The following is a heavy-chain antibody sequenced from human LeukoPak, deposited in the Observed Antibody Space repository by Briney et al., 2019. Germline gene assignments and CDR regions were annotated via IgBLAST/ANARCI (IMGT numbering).Heavy chain of an antibody. V-gene: IGHV3-23*01. CDR1: GFTFSNYS. CDR3: ARDNSATSDCSSSSCYHFDY. D-gene: IGHD2-15*01. CDR2: ISGTGGTT. Sequence: PGGSLRLSCAASGFTFSNYSMSWVRQAPGKGLEWVSTISGTGGTTYYADSVKGRFTISRDNSKNTLFLQFNSLRADDTAVYYCARDNSATSDCSSSSCYHFDYWGQGTLVTVSS. J-gene: IGHJ4*02.